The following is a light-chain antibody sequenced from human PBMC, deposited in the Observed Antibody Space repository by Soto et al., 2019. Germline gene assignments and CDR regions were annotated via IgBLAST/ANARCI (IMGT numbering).Light chain of an antibody. CDR3: SSYTSSSTVL. CDR2: EVS. J-gene: IGLJ2*01. Sequence: QSALTQPASVSGSPGQSITISCTGTSSDVGGYNYVSWYQQHPGKAPKLMIHEVSDRPSGISNRFSGSKSGNTASLTISGLQAEDEADYYCSSYTSSSTVLFVGGTKLTVL. V-gene: IGLV2-14*01. CDR1: SSDVGGYNY.